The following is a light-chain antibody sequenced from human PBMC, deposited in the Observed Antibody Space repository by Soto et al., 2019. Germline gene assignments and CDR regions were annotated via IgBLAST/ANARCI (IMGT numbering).Light chain of an antibody. CDR2: EGT. CDR3: CSYAGSSTHVV. CDR1: SSDVGSYNL. Sequence: QSVLTQPASVSGSPRQSITISCTGTSSDVGSYNLVSWYQQHPGKAPKLMLYEGTKRPSGVSNRFSGSKSGNTASLTISGLQAEDEADYYCCSYAGSSTHVVFGGGTSSPS. V-gene: IGLV2-23*01. J-gene: IGLJ2*01.